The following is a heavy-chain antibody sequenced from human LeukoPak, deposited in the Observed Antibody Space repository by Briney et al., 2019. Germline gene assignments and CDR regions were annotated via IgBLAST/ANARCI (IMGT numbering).Heavy chain of an antibody. D-gene: IGHD2-21*02. CDR3: AGDGGNCGGDCYPRYYYYYGMDV. V-gene: IGHV1-69*04. Sequence: ASVKVSCKASGGTFSSYAISWVRQAPGQGLEWMGRIIPILGIANYAQKFQGRVTITADKSTSTAYMELSSLRSEDTAVYYCAGDGGNCGGDCYPRYYYYYGMDVWGQGTTVTVSS. CDR2: IIPILGIA. J-gene: IGHJ6*02. CDR1: GGTFSSYA.